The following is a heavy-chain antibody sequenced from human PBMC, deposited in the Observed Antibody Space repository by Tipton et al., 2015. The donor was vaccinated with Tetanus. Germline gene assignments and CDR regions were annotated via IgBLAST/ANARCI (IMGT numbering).Heavy chain of an antibody. J-gene: IGHJ4*02. V-gene: IGHV4-30-4*08. CDR2: IYQTGST. Sequence: TLSLTCAVSGISIGSANYYWSWIRHHPRKGLEWIGYIYQTGSTYFNPSLSSRLTMSFKMSKNQFSLKLTSVTAADTAVYYCVRGRGFGAYSYGFEYWGQGALVTVSS. CDR3: VRGRGFGAYSYGFEY. CDR1: GISIGSANYY. D-gene: IGHD5-18*01.